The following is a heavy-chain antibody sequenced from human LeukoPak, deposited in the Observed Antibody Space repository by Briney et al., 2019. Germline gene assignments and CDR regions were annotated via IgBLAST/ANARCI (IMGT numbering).Heavy chain of an antibody. CDR2: IYSSGNT. V-gene: IGHV3-53*01. Sequence: PGGSLRLSCAASGFTVSSNYMSWVRQAPGKGLEWVSIIYSSGNTYYADSVKGRFTTSRDNSKNTLYLQMNSLRAEDTAVYYCATMTTVIMAGYYYGMDVWGQGTTVTVSS. CDR3: ATMTTVIMAGYYYGMDV. CDR1: GFTVSSNY. J-gene: IGHJ6*02. D-gene: IGHD4-17*01.